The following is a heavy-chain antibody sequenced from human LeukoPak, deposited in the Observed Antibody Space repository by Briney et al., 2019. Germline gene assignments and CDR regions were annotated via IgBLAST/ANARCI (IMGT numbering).Heavy chain of an antibody. CDR1: GFTFSSYS. D-gene: IGHD5-12*01. V-gene: IGHV3-21*01. Sequence: PGGSLRLSCAASGFTFSSYSMNWVRQAPGKGLEWVSSISSSSSYIYYADSVKGRFTISRDNAKNSLYLQMNSLRAEDTAVYYCARDEGYVLGLDPWGQGTLVTVSS. J-gene: IGHJ5*02. CDR2: ISSSSSYI. CDR3: ARDEGYVLGLDP.